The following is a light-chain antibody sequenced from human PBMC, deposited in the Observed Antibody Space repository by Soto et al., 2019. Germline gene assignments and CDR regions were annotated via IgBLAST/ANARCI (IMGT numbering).Light chain of an antibody. CDR2: TNN. V-gene: IGLV1-44*01. CDR3: AAWDDSLNGVV. CDR1: ISNIGGNT. J-gene: IGLJ2*01. Sequence: QSVLTQPPSASGTPGQRVTNSCSGSISNIGGNTVNWYQQLPGTAPKLLMYTNNQRPSGVPDRFSGSKSGTSASLAISGLQSEDEADYYCAAWDDSLNGVVFGGGTKLTVL.